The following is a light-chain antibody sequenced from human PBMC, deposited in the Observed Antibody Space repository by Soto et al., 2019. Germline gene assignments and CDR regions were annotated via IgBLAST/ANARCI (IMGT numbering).Light chain of an antibody. V-gene: IGKV3-11*01. J-gene: IGKJ1*01. Sequence: EIVLTQSPATLSLSPGERATLSCRASQSVSKSLAWYQQRPGQAPRLLIYTTSNRATGIPARFSGSGSRTDFTLTISSLEPEDFAVYYCQQYNNWPPWTFGQGTKVDIK. CDR2: TTS. CDR1: QSVSKS. CDR3: QQYNNWPPWT.